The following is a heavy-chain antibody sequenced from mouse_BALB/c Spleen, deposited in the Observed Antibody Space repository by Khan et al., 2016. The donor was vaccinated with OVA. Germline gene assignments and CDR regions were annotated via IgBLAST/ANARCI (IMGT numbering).Heavy chain of an antibody. V-gene: IGHV3-2*02. D-gene: IGHD1-1*01. CDR1: GYSITSNYA. CDR3: ARGNYYGYALDY. Sequence: EVQLQESGPGLVKPSQSLSLTCTVNGYSITSNYAWNWIRQFPGNKLEWMGYISYSGSTNYNPSLTSRLSITRDTSKNQFFLLLHSVTTEDSATYYCARGNYYGYALDYWGQGTSVTVSS. CDR2: ISYSGST. J-gene: IGHJ4*01.